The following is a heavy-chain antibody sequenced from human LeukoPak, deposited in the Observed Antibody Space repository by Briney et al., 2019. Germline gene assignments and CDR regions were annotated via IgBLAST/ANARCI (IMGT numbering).Heavy chain of an antibody. D-gene: IGHD1-26*01. V-gene: IGHV4-4*02. Sequence: PSGTLSLTCAVSGGSISSSNWWSWVRQPPGKGLEWIGYIYYSGSTYYNPSLKSRVTISVDTSKNQFSLKLSSVTAADTAVYYCAREGYSGSPEGFQHWGQGTLVTVSS. CDR1: GGSISSSNW. CDR3: AREGYSGSPEGFQH. CDR2: IYYSGST. J-gene: IGHJ1*01.